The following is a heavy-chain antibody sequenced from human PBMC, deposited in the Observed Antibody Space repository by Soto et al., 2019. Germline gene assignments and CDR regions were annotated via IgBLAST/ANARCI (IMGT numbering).Heavy chain of an antibody. V-gene: IGHV4-34*01. CDR1: GGSFSGYY. Sequence: SETLSLTCAVYGGSFSGYYWSWIRQPPGKGLEWIGEINHSGSTNYNPSLKSRVTISVDTSKNQFSLKLSSVTAADTAVYYCARQVTTVTYYYYYXMDGWGKGTTVTVSS. CDR2: INHSGST. CDR3: ARQVTTVTYYYYYXMDG. J-gene: IGHJ6*03. D-gene: IGHD4-17*01.